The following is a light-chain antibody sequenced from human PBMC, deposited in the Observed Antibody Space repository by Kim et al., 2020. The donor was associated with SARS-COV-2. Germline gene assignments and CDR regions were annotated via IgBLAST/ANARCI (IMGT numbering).Light chain of an antibody. J-gene: IGKJ3*01. CDR3: QQRISWPFT. Sequence: SPAPLSLSPGERAPLSCRASQGVSTFLAWYQPKPGQAPRLLIHDASNRANGIPARFSGSGSGTDFTLTISSLEPGDFAVYYCQQRISWPFTCGPGTKVDIK. V-gene: IGKV3-11*01. CDR2: DAS. CDR1: QGVSTF.